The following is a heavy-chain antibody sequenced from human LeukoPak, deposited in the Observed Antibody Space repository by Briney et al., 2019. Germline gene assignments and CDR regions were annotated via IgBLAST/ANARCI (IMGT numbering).Heavy chain of an antibody. Sequence: ASVKVSCKASGYTFTGYYMHWVRQAPGQGLEWMGWINPNSGGTNYAQKFQGRVTMTRDTSISTAYMELSRLRSDDTAVYYCARVVPSAAGNWFDPWGQGTLVTVSS. V-gene: IGHV1-2*02. CDR1: GYTFTGYY. CDR2: INPNSGGT. J-gene: IGHJ5*02. CDR3: ARVVPSAAGNWFDP. D-gene: IGHD6-13*01.